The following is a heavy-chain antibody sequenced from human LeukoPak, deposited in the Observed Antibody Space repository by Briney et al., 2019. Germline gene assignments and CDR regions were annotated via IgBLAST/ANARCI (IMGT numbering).Heavy chain of an antibody. CDR2: VSDSGDST. Sequence: GGSLRLSCAASGFTFSSFVMTWVRQAPGKGLEWVSAVSDSGDSTYYADSVKGRFTISRDNSKNTLYLQMNSLRAEDTAAYYCANSGYFYDSSPPWGQGTLVTVSS. D-gene: IGHD3-22*01. CDR1: GFTFSSFV. J-gene: IGHJ5*02. V-gene: IGHV3-23*01. CDR3: ANSGYFYDSSPP.